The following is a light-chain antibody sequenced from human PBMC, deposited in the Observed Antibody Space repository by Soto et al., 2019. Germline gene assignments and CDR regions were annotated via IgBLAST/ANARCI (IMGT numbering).Light chain of an antibody. CDR3: QQYGSSPRT. V-gene: IGKV3-20*01. J-gene: IGKJ1*01. CDR1: QSVSSSY. CDR2: GAS. Sequence: EIVLTQSPGTLSLSPGARATLPCRASQSVSSSYLAWYQQKPGQAPRLIIYGASSRATGIPDRFSGSGSGTDCTLTISRLEPEDVAVYYCQQYGSSPRTFGQGTKVDIK.